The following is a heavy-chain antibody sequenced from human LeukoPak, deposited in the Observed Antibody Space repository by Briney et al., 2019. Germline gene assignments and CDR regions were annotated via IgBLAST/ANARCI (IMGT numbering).Heavy chain of an antibody. V-gene: IGHV4-59*01. CDR3: ARGTNDAFDI. Sequence: SETLSLTCTVSGGSISNYYWSWIRQPPGKGLEWSGYIYYSGSTNYNPSLKSRVTISVDTSKNQFSLKLSSVTAADTAVYYCARGTNDAFDIWGQGTMVTVSS. J-gene: IGHJ3*02. CDR2: IYYSGST. D-gene: IGHD3-10*01. CDR1: GGSISNYY.